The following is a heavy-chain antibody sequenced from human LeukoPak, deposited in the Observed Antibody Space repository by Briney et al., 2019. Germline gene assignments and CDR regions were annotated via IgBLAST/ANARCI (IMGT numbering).Heavy chain of an antibody. V-gene: IGHV3-48*02. CDR3: AGAHSRHFDS. J-gene: IGHJ4*02. D-gene: IGHD6-13*01. CDR2: ISSSRSSI. Sequence: GGSLRLSCAASGFTFTSYSMNWVRQAPGKGLEWVSYISSSRSSIYYADSVKGRFTVSRDNAKNSLFLQMNSLRDEDTAVYYCAGAHSRHFDSWGQGTLVTVSS. CDR1: GFTFTSYS.